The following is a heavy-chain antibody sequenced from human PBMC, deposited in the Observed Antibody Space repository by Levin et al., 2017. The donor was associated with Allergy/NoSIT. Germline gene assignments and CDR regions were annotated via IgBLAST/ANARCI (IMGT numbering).Heavy chain of an antibody. V-gene: IGHV4-59*01. D-gene: IGHD3-3*01. Sequence: SQTLSLTCAVSGGSISSYYWSWIRQPPGKGLEWIGYISYSGSTNYNPSLKSRVTISVDTSKNQFSLKLSSVTAADTAVYYCARNYDFWSGYSFGGFDIWGQGTMVTVSS. CDR2: ISYSGST. J-gene: IGHJ3*02. CDR3: ARNYDFWSGYSFGGFDI. CDR1: GGSISSYY.